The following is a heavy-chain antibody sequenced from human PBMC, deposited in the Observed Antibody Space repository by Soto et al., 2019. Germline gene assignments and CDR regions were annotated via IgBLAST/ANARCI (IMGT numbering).Heavy chain of an antibody. J-gene: IGHJ4*02. D-gene: IGHD3-9*01. Sequence: GASVKVSCKASGYTFSNFGISWVRQAPGEGLEWMGWISPNSEKTKIAQRFQGRVTMTTDISTSTSYLELRGLTSDDTAVYYCTNDAKFDDIYNDYFVNDLWGQGTQVTVSS. V-gene: IGHV1-18*01. CDR3: TNDAKFDDIYNDYFVNDL. CDR2: ISPNSEKT. CDR1: GYTFSNFG.